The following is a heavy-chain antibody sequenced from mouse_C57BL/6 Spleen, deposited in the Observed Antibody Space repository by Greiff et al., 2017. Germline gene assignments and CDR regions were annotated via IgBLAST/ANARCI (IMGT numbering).Heavy chain of an antibody. CDR2: IDPSASYT. Sequence: QQPCKAFGYTFTSYWMHWVKQRPGQGLEWIGEIDPSASYTNYNQKFKGKSTFTVDKSSSTAYMQLSSLTSEDSAVYYCARSLTTVVNYAMDYWGQGTSVTVSA. CDR3: ARSLTTVVNYAMDY. D-gene: IGHD1-1*01. J-gene: IGHJ4*01. CDR1: GYTFTSYW. V-gene: IGHV1-69*01.